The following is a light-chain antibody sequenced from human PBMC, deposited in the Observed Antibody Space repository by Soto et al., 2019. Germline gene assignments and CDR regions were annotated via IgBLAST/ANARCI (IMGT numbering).Light chain of an antibody. CDR3: QSYDSSLTAYV. J-gene: IGLJ7*01. CDR1: SSNSGSGYT. CDR2: GNN. Sequence: QTVVTQPPSVSGSPGQRVTISCTGRSSNSGSGYTVHWYQQLPGTAPKLHIYGNNNRPSGVPDRVAGSKSGTSASLAITGLQAEDEADYYCQSYDSSLTAYVFGGGTQLTVL. V-gene: IGLV1-40*01.